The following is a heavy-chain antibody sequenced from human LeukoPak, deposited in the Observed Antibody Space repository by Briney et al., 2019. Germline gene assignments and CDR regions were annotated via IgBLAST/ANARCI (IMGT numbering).Heavy chain of an antibody. CDR2: ISGSGGST. V-gene: IGHV3-23*01. J-gene: IGHJ4*02. CDR1: GFTFSSYA. CDR3: AKDLRGYYDSSGYLDY. Sequence: GGSLRPSCAASGFTFSSYAMSWVRQAPGKGLEWVSAISGSGGSTYYADSVKGRFTISRDNSKNTLYLQMNSLRAEDTAVYYCAKDLRGYYDSSGYLDYWGQGTLVTVSS. D-gene: IGHD3-22*01.